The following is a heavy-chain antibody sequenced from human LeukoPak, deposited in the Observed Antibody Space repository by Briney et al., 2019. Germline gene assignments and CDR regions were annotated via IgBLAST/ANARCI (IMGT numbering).Heavy chain of an antibody. V-gene: IGHV4-30-2*01. J-gene: IGHJ3*02. CDR2: IYHSGST. Sequence: SETLSLTCAVSGGSISSGGYSWSWIRQPPGKGLEWIGYIYHSGSTYYNPSLKSRVTISVDRSKNQFSLKLSSVTAADTAVYYCARRTQLWLADAFDIWGQGTMVTVSS. CDR1: GGSISSGGYS. D-gene: IGHD5-18*01. CDR3: ARRTQLWLADAFDI.